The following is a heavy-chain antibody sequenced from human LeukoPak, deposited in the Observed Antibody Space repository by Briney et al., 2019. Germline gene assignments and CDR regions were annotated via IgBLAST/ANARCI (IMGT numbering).Heavy chain of an antibody. J-gene: IGHJ4*02. V-gene: IGHV1-69*04. D-gene: IGHD3-10*01. CDR1: GGTFSSYA. CDR2: IIPILGIA. CDR3: ARDDTMVRGVD. Sequence: ASVKVSCKASGGTFSSYAISWVRQAPGQGLEWMGRIIPILGIANYAQKFQGRVTITADKSTSTAYMELSSLRSEDTAVYYCARDDTMVRGVDWGQGTLVTVSS.